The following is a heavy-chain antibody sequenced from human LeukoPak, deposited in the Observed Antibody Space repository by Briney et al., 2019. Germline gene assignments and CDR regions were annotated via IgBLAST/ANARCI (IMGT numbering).Heavy chain of an antibody. J-gene: IGHJ4*02. CDR1: GFTFSSYA. D-gene: IGHD6-19*01. Sequence: PGGSLRLSCAASGFTFSSYAMSWVRQAPGKGLEWVSGISGSAVSTFYADSVKGRFTISRDNSKTTLYPHMDSLRVEDTAVYYCAKDQTVAVAGPFDNWGQGTLVTVSS. V-gene: IGHV3-23*01. CDR2: ISGSAVST. CDR3: AKDQTVAVAGPFDN.